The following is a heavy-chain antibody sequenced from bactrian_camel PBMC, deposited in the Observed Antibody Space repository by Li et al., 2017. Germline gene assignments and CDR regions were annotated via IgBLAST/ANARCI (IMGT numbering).Heavy chain of an antibody. Sequence: HVQLVESGGGSVQPGGSLRLSCEVSGSVDGTNCIGWFRQYPGKEREGVAAVVTLGGTTYYDDSVRGRFTISRDSAKNTVYLQMNNLQPEDTATYYCAEGRGSRGEHCYSLNYWGQGTQVTVS. CDR1: GSVDGTNC. CDR2: VVTLGGTT. J-gene: IGHJ4*01. CDR3: AEGRGSRGEHCYSLNY. V-gene: IGHV3S54*01. D-gene: IGHD6*01.